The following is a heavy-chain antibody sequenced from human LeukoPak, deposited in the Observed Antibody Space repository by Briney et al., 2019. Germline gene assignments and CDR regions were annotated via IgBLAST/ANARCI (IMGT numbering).Heavy chain of an antibody. CDR1: GFTFSSYW. V-gene: IGHV3-23*01. D-gene: IGHD3-10*01. CDR2: ISGSGGST. J-gene: IGHJ3*02. Sequence: GGSLRLSCAASGFTFSSYWMHWVRQAPGKGLEWVSAISGSGGSTYYADSVKGRFTISRDNSKNTLYLQMNSLRAEDTAVYYCAKSYYGSGSYPLDIWGQGTMVTVSS. CDR3: AKSYYGSGSYPLDI.